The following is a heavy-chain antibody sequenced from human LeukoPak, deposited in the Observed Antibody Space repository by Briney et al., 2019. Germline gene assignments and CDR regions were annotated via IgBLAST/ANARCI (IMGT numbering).Heavy chain of an antibody. V-gene: IGHV3-30*04. CDR1: GFTFSSYA. CDR2: ISYHGSDK. Sequence: PGGSLRLSCAASGFTFSSYAMHWVRRAPGKGLEWVAVISYHGSDKYYADSVKGRFTISRDNSKNTLYLQMNTLRPEDTAVYCCARGSLGYCTTTSCSPDVWGKGTTVTVSS. J-gene: IGHJ6*04. D-gene: IGHD2-2*01. CDR3: ARGSLGYCTTTSCSPDV.